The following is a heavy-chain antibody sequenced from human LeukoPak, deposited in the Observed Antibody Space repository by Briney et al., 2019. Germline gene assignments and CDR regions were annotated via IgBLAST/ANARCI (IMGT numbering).Heavy chain of an antibody. CDR2: IYTSGST. D-gene: IGHD6-13*01. Sequence: PSETLSLTCTVSGGSISSYYWSWIRQPAGKGLEWIGRIYTSGSTNYNPSLKSRVTMSVDTSKNQFSLKLSSVTAADTAVYYCAQTKYSSSWPQYNWFDPWGQGTLVTVSS. CDR1: GGSISSYY. CDR3: AQTKYSSSWPQYNWFDP. J-gene: IGHJ5*02. V-gene: IGHV4-4*07.